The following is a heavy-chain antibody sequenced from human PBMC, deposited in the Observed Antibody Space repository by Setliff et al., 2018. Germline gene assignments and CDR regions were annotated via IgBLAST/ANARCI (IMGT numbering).Heavy chain of an antibody. D-gene: IGHD1-1*01. Sequence: SETLSLTCAVSGGSISSGDASWSWVRQPPGKGLEWSGYIYHAGSTYYNPSLNSRLTISVDTSKSQFSLRLTSVTAADTAIYYCARVRNTQNGFFDYWSQGTLVTVSS. J-gene: IGHJ4*02. CDR3: ARVRNTQNGFFDY. CDR2: IYHAGST. CDR1: GGSISSGDAS. V-gene: IGHV4-30-2*01.